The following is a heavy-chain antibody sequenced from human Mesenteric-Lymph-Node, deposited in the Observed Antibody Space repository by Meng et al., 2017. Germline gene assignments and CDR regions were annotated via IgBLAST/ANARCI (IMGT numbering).Heavy chain of an antibody. J-gene: IGHJ5*02. CDR3: ARVRIAVAGTGWFDP. CDR2: ISSSGSTI. CDR1: GFTVRYYY. Sequence: QLEVVRSGGGVGQPGVSLGLSCSAYGFTVRYYYVSWIRQAPGKGLEWVSYISSSGSTIYYADSVKGRFTISRDNAKNSLYLQMNSLRAEDTAVYYCARVRIAVAGTGWFDPWGQGTLVTVSS. D-gene: IGHD6-19*01. V-gene: IGHV3-11*04.